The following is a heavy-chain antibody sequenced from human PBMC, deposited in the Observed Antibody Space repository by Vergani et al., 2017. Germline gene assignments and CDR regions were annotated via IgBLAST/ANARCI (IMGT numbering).Heavy chain of an antibody. CDR3: ARDPRKGYTPSGYYYYYYMDV. J-gene: IGHJ6*03. Sequence: QVQLVQSGAEVKKPGASVKVSCKASGYTFTGYYMHWVRQAPGQGLEWMGWINPNSGGTNYAQKFQGRVTMTRDTSISTAYMELSRLRSDDTAVYYCARDPRKGYTPSGYYYYYYMDVWGKGTTVTVSS. D-gene: IGHD5-18*01. CDR1: GYTFTGYY. V-gene: IGHV1-2*02. CDR2: INPNSGGT.